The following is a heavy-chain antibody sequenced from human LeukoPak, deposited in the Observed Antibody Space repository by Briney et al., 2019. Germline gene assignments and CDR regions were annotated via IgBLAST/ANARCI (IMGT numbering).Heavy chain of an antibody. J-gene: IGHJ5*02. Sequence: ASVKVSCKASGYTFTSYGISWVRQAPGQGLEWMGWISAYDGNTNYAQKLQGRVTMTTDTSTSTAYMELRSLRSDDTAVYYCATVPLPVGTMDPWGQGTLVTVSS. D-gene: IGHD7-27*01. V-gene: IGHV1-18*01. CDR1: GYTFTSYG. CDR2: ISAYDGNT. CDR3: ATVPLPVGTMDP.